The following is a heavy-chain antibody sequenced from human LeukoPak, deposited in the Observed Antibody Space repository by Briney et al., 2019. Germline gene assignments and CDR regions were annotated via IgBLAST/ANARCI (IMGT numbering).Heavy chain of an antibody. Sequence: GASVKVSCKAPGGTFSSYAISWVRQAPGQGLEWMGGIIPIFGTANYAQKFQGRVTITADESTSTAYMELSSLRSEDTAVYYCARQASGRYKYFDYWGQGTLVTVSS. V-gene: IGHV1-69*13. CDR2: IIPIFGTA. J-gene: IGHJ4*02. D-gene: IGHD1-14*01. CDR1: GGTFSSYA. CDR3: ARQASGRYKYFDY.